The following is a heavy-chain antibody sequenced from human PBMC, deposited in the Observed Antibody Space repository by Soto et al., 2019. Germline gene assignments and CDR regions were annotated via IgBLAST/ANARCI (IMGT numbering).Heavy chain of an antibody. D-gene: IGHD4-17*01. CDR3: ARDRTTVVTNSPPYYYYYGMDV. CDR2: ISYDGSNK. J-gene: IGHJ6*02. V-gene: IGHV3-30-3*01. CDR1: GFTFSSYA. Sequence: PGGSLRLSCAASGFTFSSYAMHWVRQAPGKGLEWVAVISYDGSNKYYADSVKGRFTISRDNSKNTLYLQMNSLRAEDTAVYYCARDRTTVVTNSPPYYYYYGMDVWGQGTTVTVSS.